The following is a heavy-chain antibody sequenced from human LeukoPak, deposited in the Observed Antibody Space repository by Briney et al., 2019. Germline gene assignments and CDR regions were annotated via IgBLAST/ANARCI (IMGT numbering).Heavy chain of an antibody. CDR1: GYTFTGYD. Sequence: ASVKVSCKASGYTFTGYDINWVRQATGQGLEWMGWMNPNSGNTGYAQKFQGRVTMTRNTSISTAYMELSSLRSEDTAVYYCASSSSGGGEFDYWGQGTLVTVSS. V-gene: IGHV1-8*01. CDR3: ASSSSGGGEFDY. J-gene: IGHJ4*02. CDR2: MNPNSGNT. D-gene: IGHD3-16*01.